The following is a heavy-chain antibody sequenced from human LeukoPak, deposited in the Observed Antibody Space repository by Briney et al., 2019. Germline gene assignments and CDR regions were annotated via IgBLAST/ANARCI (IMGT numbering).Heavy chain of an antibody. D-gene: IGHD2-15*01. CDR2: IIPIFGTA. V-gene: IGHV1-69*13. Sequence: SVKVSCKASGGTFSSYAISWVRQAPGQGLEWMGGIIPIFGTANYAQKFQGRVTITADESTSTAYMELSSLRSEDTAVYYCARETGSQYCSGGSCYSFNYYFDYWGQGTLVTVSS. CDR3: ARETGSQYCSGGSCYSFNYYFDY. CDR1: GGTFSSYA. J-gene: IGHJ4*02.